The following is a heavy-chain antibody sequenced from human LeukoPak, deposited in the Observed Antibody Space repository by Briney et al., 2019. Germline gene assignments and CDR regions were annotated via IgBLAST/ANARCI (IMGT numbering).Heavy chain of an antibody. Sequence: GGSLRLSCAASGFTFSNYAMSWVRQAPGKGLEWVSAVSGRDTSTYYTDSVKGRFTISRDNSKNTLYLQMNSLSAEDTAIYYWAKWGDYDVLAGYYDSDYWGQGTLVTVSS. V-gene: IGHV3-23*01. J-gene: IGHJ4*02. CDR2: VSGRDTST. CDR1: GFTFSNYA. D-gene: IGHD3-9*01. CDR3: AKWGDYDVLAGYYDSDY.